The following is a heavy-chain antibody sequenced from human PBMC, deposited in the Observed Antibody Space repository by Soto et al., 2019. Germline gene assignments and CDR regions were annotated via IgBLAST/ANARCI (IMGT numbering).Heavy chain of an antibody. CDR3: ARAGDNWGHFSFDY. J-gene: IGHJ4*02. Sequence: SQTLSLTCAISGDSVSSNSAAWNWIRQSPSRGLEWLGRTYYMSKWYNDYAVSVKSRITINPDTSKNQFSLQLNSVTPEDTAVYYCARAGDNWGHFSFDYWGQGTLVTVSS. V-gene: IGHV6-1*01. CDR2: TYYMSKWYN. CDR1: GDSVSSNSAA. D-gene: IGHD1-1*01.